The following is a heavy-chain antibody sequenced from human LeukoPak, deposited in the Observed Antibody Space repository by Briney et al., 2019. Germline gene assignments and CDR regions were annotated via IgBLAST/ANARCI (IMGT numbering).Heavy chain of an antibody. V-gene: IGHV4-59*01. CDR3: ARDYGGKFDC. J-gene: IGHJ4*02. CDR1: GGSISSYY. Sequence: SETLSLTCTVSGGSISSYYWSWIQQRPGKGLEWIGYIYDSGSTNYNPSLKSRVTISVDTSKNQFSLKLSSVSAADTAVYYCARDYGGKFDCWGQGTLVTVSS. CDR2: IYDSGST. D-gene: IGHD4-23*01.